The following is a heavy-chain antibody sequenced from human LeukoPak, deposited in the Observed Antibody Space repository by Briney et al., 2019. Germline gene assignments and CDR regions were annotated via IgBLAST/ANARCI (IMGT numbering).Heavy chain of an antibody. V-gene: IGHV3-74*01. D-gene: IGHD6-13*01. CDR2: ISSDGSDT. CDR3: ARGSYSLGGFDY. CDR1: GFTFSSYW. Sequence: GGSLGLSCAASGFTFSSYWMHWVRQAPGKGLVWVSRISSDGSDTNYADSVKGRFTISRDNAKNTLYLPMNSLRAEDTAVYYCARGSYSLGGFDYWGQGTLVTVSS. J-gene: IGHJ4*02.